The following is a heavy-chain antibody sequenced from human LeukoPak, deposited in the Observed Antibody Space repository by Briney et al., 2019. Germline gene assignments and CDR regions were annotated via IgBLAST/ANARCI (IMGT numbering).Heavy chain of an antibody. CDR3: ARDHLYGSGNSNSAFDL. CDR1: GFTFSGYG. D-gene: IGHD3-10*01. Sequence: GRPLRLSCAASGFTFSGYGMHWVRQAPGKGLEWVAGIWYDGSNEDYTDSVKGRFTISRDNSKNTLYLQMNSLRVEDTAVYYCARDHLYGSGNSNSAFDLWGQGTMVTVSS. J-gene: IGHJ3*01. V-gene: IGHV3-33*01. CDR2: IWYDGSNE.